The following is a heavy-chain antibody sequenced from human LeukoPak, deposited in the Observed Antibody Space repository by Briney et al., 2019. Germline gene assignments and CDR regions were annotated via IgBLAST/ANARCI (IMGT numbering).Heavy chain of an antibody. Sequence: PGGSLRLSCVVSGLTFRDAWLSWIRQAPGKGLEWVSYFSSSGSNIYYADSVKGRFTISRDNAKNSLYLQMNSLRAEDTAVYYCARDVGENFDYWGQGTLVTVSS. D-gene: IGHD3-16*01. CDR3: ARDVGENFDY. CDR2: FSSSGSNI. CDR1: GLTFRDAW. J-gene: IGHJ4*02. V-gene: IGHV3-11*01.